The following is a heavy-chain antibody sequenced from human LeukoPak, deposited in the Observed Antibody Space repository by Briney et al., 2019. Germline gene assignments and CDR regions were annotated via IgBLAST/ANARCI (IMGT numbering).Heavy chain of an antibody. V-gene: IGHV3-15*01. CDR3: TRGAPQADVFDI. J-gene: IGHJ3*02. CDR1: GFTFSVTW. D-gene: IGHD1-26*01. CDR2: FKSKVAGGTT. Sequence: PGESLRLSCAASGFTFSVTWMSWVRQAPGRGLEWVGRFKSKVAGGTTDYAAPVAGGFTISRDDSKNMLYLQMNSLKTEDTGVYYCTRGAPQADVFDIWGQGTMVTVSS.